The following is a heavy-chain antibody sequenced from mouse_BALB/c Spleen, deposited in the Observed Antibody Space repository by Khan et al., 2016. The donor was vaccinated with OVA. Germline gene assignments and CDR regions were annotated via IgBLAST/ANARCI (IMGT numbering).Heavy chain of an antibody. CDR3: AREYWFAY. V-gene: IGHV5-6-5*01. J-gene: IGHJ3*01. CDR2: IGSGDST. Sequence: EVELVESGGGLVKPGGSLKLSCAASGFTFSNYAMSWVRQSPEKRLEWVASIGSGDSTYYLDSVKGRFTISRANARNILYLQMSSLRSEDTAMYYCAREYWFAYWGQGTLVTVAA. CDR1: GFTFSNYA.